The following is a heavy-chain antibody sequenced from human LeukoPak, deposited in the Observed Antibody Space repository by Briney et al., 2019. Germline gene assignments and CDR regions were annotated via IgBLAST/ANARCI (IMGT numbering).Heavy chain of an antibody. CDR3: ARGARLGYYYYYMDV. CDR1: GGSISSYY. V-gene: IGHV4-4*09. CDR2: IYTSGST. Sequence: SETLSLTCTVSGGSISSYYWSWIRQPPGKVLEWIGYIYTSGSTNYNPSLKSQVTISVDTSKNRFSLKLSSVTAADTAVYYCARGARLGYYYYYMDVWGKGTTVTVSS. J-gene: IGHJ6*03. D-gene: IGHD4/OR15-4a*01.